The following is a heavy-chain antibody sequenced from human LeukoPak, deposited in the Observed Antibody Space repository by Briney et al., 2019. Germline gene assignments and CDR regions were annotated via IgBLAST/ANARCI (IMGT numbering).Heavy chain of an antibody. D-gene: IGHD5-24*01. V-gene: IGHV4-59*01. J-gene: IGHJ4*02. CDR3: ARGGARQLYYFDY. CDR1: GGSFSGYY. CDR2: IYYSGST. Sequence: SETLSLTCAVYGGSFSGYYWSWIRQPPGKGLEWIGYIYYSGSTNYNPSLKSRVTISVDTSKNQFSLNLSSVTAADTAVYYCARGGARQLYYFDYWGQGTLVTVSS.